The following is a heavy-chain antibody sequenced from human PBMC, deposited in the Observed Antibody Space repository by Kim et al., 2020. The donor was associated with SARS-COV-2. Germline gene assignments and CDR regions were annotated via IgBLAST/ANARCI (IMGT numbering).Heavy chain of an antibody. Sequence: GGSLRLSCAASGFTFSNYEMNWVRQAPGKGLEWVSHIRSGGSTVYYADSVKGRFTISRDNAKNSLYLQMSSLRAEDTAVYYCVRESSFDYWGRGTLVTVS. V-gene: IGHV3-48*03. CDR3: VRESSFDY. CDR1: GFTFSNYE. J-gene: IGHJ4*02. CDR2: IRSGGSTV.